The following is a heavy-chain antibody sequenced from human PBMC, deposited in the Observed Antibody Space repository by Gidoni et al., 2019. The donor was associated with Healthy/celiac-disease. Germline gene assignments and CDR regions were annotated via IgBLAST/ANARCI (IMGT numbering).Heavy chain of an antibody. CDR2: ISPIFGTA. Sequence: QVQLVQSGAEVKKPGSSVKVYCKASVVTFSSYAIRWVRQAPGQGLEWMGGISPIFGTANYAQKFQGRVTITADESTSTAYMELSSLRSEDTAVYYCALRGDYYYMDVWGKGTTVTVSS. CDR3: ALRGDYYYMDV. V-gene: IGHV1-69*01. CDR1: VVTFSSYA. J-gene: IGHJ6*03.